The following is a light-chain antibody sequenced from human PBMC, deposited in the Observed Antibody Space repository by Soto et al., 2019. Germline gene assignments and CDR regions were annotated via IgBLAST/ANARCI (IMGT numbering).Light chain of an antibody. CDR2: GAS. CDR1: QSVTRNN. V-gene: IGKV3-20*01. CDR3: QQYGSSPPIT. J-gene: IGKJ5*01. Sequence: ETVLTQSPGTLSLSPGERAILSCRASQSVTRNNLAWFQQKPGQAPRLLIYGASNRATGIPDRFSGSGSGTDFTLTISRLEPEDFAVYYCQQYGSSPPITFGQGTRLEIK.